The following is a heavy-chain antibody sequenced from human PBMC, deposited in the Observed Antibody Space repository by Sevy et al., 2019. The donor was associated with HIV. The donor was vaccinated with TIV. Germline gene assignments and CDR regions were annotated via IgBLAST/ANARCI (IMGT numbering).Heavy chain of an antibody. CDR2: IKSKTDGGTT. V-gene: IGHV3-15*01. J-gene: IGHJ4*02. CDR1: GFTFSNAW. D-gene: IGHD3-10*01. Sequence: GGSLRLSCAASGFTFSNAWMSWVRQAPGKGLEWVGRIKSKTDGGTTDYAAPVKGRFTISRDDSKNTLYLQMNSLKTEDTAVYYCTTGGLWFGELLPYYFDYWGQGTLVTVSS. CDR3: TTGGLWFGELLPYYFDY.